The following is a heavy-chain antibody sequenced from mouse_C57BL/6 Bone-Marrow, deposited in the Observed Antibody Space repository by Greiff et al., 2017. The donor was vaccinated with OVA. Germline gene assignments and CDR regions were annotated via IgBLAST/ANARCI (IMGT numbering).Heavy chain of an antibody. CDR2: IDPSDSYT. J-gene: IGHJ4*01. Sequence: QVQLQQPGAELVKPGASVKLSCKASGYTFTSYWMQWVKQRPGQGLEWIGEIDPSDSYTNYNQKFKGKATLTVDTSSSTAYMQLSSLTSEDSAVYYCARGALPGAMDYWGQGTSVTVSS. V-gene: IGHV1-50*01. D-gene: IGHD3-1*01. CDR1: GYTFTSYW. CDR3: ARGALPGAMDY.